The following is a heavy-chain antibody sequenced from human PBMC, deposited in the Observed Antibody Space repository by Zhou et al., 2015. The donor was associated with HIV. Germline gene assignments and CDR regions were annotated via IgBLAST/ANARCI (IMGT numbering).Heavy chain of an antibody. CDR3: AAGSPQLVRDFDY. J-gene: IGHJ4*02. D-gene: IGHD6-13*01. CDR2: IVVGSGNT. V-gene: IGHV1-58*01. Sequence: QMQLVQSGPEVKKPGTSVKVSCKASGFTFTSSAVQWVRQARGQRLEWIGWIVVGSGNTNYAQKFQERVTITRDMSTSTAYMELSSLRSEDTAVYYCAAGSPQLVRDFDYVGPGNPGHRLL. CDR1: GFTFTSSA.